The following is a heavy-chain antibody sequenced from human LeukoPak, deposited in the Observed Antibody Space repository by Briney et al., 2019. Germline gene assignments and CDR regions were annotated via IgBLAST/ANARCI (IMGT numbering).Heavy chain of an antibody. Sequence: KTSETLSLTCTVSGGSISSGGYYWSWIRQPPGKGLEWIGYIYHSGSTYYNPSLKSRVTISVDRSKNQFSLKLSSVTAADTAVYYCASLGDYAFDIWGQGTMVTVSS. CDR3: ASLGDYAFDI. J-gene: IGHJ3*02. V-gene: IGHV4-30-2*01. CDR1: GGSISSGGYY. CDR2: IYHSGST. D-gene: IGHD3-3*01.